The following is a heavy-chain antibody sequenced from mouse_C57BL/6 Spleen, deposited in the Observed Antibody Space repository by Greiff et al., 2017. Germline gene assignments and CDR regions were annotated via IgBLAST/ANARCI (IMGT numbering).Heavy chain of an antibody. J-gene: IGHJ3*01. Sequence: QVQLKQPGAELVMPGASVKLSCKASGYTFTSYWMHWVKQRPGQGLEWIGEIDPSDSYTNYNQKFKGKSTLTVDKSSSTAYMQLSSLTSEDSAVYYCARSRETGVAYWGQGTLVTVSA. CDR3: ARSRETGVAY. CDR2: IDPSDSYT. V-gene: IGHV1-69*01. CDR1: GYTFTSYW.